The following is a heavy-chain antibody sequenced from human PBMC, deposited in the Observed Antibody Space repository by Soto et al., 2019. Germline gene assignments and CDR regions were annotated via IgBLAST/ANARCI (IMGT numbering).Heavy chain of an antibody. CDR2: IYHSGST. D-gene: IGHD3-22*01. CDR3: ARGPVYYDSSGYYFDYYYYGMDV. J-gene: IGHJ6*02. CDR1: GGSISSGGYS. Sequence: QLQLQESGSGLVKPSQTLSLTCAVSGGSISSGGYSWSWIRQPPGKGLEWIGYIYHSGSTYYNPSLKSRVTISVDRSKNQFSLKLSSVTAADTAVYYCARGPVYYDSSGYYFDYYYYGMDVWGQGTTVTVSS. V-gene: IGHV4-30-2*01.